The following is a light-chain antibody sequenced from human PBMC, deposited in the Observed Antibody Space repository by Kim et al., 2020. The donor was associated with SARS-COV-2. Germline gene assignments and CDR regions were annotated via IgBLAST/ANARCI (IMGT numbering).Light chain of an antibody. Sequence: QPSTFACIGVGDHVGVPAAAWLHQHQGHPPNLLSYRNNNRPSGISARFSASRSGNTPSLTISGLQPEDEADYYCSAWDRSVNPWVFGGGTKLTVL. J-gene: IGLJ3*02. CDR1: GDHVGVPA. CDR3: SAWDRSVNPWV. V-gene: IGLV10-54*01. CDR2: RNN.